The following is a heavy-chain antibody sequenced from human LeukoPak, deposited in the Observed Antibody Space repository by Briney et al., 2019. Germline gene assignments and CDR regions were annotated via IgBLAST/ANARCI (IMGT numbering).Heavy chain of an antibody. J-gene: IGHJ4*02. Sequence: SETLSLTCTVSGGSISSYYWSWIRQPPGKGLEWLGYIYYSGSTNYNPSLKSRVTISVDTPKNQFSLRLNSVTAADTAVYYCARQPMVVGAARGAYFDYWGQGTLVTVSS. CDR2: IYYSGST. CDR1: GGSISSYY. D-gene: IGHD1-26*01. CDR3: ARQPMVVGAARGAYFDY. V-gene: IGHV4-59*08.